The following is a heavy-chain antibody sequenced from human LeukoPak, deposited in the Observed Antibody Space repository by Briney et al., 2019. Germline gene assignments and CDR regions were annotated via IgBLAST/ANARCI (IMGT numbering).Heavy chain of an antibody. J-gene: IGHJ5*02. Sequence: PGGSLRLSCAASGFTFSTYVMSWVRQAPGKGLEWVSGISGSGDNTYYADSVKGRFTISRDNSKNTLYLQMNSLRAEDTAMYYCTTYGGYEGLSDHWGQGTLVTVSS. CDR1: GFTFSTYV. CDR3: TTYGGYEGLSDH. CDR2: ISGSGDNT. V-gene: IGHV3-23*01. D-gene: IGHD5-12*01.